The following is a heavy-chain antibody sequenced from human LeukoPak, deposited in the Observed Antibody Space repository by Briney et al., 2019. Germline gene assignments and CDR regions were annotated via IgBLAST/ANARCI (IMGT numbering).Heavy chain of an antibody. CDR2: ISSSSSTI. J-gene: IGHJ4*02. Sequence: PGGSLRLSCAASGFTFSSYSMNWVRQAPGKGLEWVSSISSSSSTIYYADSVKGRFTISRDNAKKSLYLQMNSLRAEDTAVYYCAREGLYTTPDYWGQGTLVTVSS. CDR1: GFTFSSYS. V-gene: IGHV3-48*01. D-gene: IGHD2-2*02. CDR3: AREGLYTTPDY.